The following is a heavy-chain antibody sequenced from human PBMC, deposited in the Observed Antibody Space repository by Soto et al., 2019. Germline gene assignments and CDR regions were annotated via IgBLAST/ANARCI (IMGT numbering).Heavy chain of an antibody. V-gene: IGHV4-59*01. CDR2: IYYSGST. D-gene: IGHD5-12*01. J-gene: IGHJ4*02. Sequence: SETLSLTCAVYGGSFSGYYWSWIRQPPGKGLEWIGYIYYSGSTNYNPSLKSRVTISVDASKNQFSLKLGFVSAADTAVSYCARRYGASFDYWGQGTLVIVSS. CDR3: ARRYGASFDY. CDR1: GGSFSGYY.